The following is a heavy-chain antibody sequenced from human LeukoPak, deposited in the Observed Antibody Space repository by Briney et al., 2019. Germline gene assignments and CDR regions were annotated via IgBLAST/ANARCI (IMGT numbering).Heavy chain of an antibody. CDR3: ARDGTYYYDSSGYYSSWFDP. J-gene: IGHJ5*02. CDR2: MNPKSGGT. CDR1: GYTFTGYY. Sequence: ASVKVSCKASGYTFTGYYVHWVRQAPGQGLEWMGWMNPKSGGTNYAQKFEARVTMNRDTSISTAYMELRSLRSDDTAVYYCARDGTYYYDSSGYYSSWFDPWGQGTLVTVSS. D-gene: IGHD3-22*01. V-gene: IGHV1-2*02.